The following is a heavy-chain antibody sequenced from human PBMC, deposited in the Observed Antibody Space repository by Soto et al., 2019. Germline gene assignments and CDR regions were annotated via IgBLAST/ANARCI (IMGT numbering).Heavy chain of an antibody. Sequence: PSETLSLTCTVSGGSISSYYWSWIRQPPGKGLEWIGYIYYSGSTNYNPSLKSRVTISVDTSKNQFSLKLSSVTAADTAVYYCARASGDLPPYYYYGMDVWGQGTTVTVSS. D-gene: IGHD3-3*01. J-gene: IGHJ6*02. CDR3: ARASGDLPPYYYYGMDV. CDR2: IYYSGST. V-gene: IGHV4-59*01. CDR1: GGSISSYY.